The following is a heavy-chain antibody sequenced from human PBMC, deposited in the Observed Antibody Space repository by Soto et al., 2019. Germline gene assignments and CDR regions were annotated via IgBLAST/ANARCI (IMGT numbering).Heavy chain of an antibody. CDR2: IHYSGIT. CDR3: ASYYGAGYGSGSPRFDY. Sequence: SETKSLTSGVADGYSGGGGYSWSWIRQPPGKGLEWIGYIHYSGITNYNPSLKSRVTVSVDTSKNQFSLKLSSVTAADTAVYYCASYYGAGYGSGSPRFDYWGQGTLVTVSS. CDR1: DGYSGGGGYS. V-gene: IGHV4-61*08. D-gene: IGHD3-10*01. J-gene: IGHJ4*02.